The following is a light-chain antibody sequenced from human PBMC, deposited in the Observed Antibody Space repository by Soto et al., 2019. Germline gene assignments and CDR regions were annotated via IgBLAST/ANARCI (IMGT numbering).Light chain of an antibody. CDR2: DAS. CDR1: QTISTW. J-gene: IGKJ2*01. CDR3: QQYSAFPYS. V-gene: IGKV1-5*01. Sequence: DIQMTQSPSTLSASVGDRVTITCRASQTISTWLAWYQHKPGTAPKLLIVDASTLQGGVPSRFSASGSGTQFTLTITSLQPDDFATYFCQQYSAFPYSFGQGTKLQIK.